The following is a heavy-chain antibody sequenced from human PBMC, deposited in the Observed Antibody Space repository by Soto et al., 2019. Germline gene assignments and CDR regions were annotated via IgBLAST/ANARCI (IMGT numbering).Heavy chain of an antibody. D-gene: IGHD2-21*01. CDR3: ARHLVAIGGRVYAFDL. J-gene: IGHJ3*01. Sequence: QVQLQESGPGLVRPSETLSLTCTVAGDSVSSGSHHWNWIRQAPGKGLEWIGSIYFTGRTNHNPSLKSRVTISVDTSKNHLSLNLTSVTAADTAVYYCARHLVAIGGRVYAFDLWGQGTMVTVSS. CDR1: GDSVSSGSHH. V-gene: IGHV4-61*03. CDR2: IYFTGRT.